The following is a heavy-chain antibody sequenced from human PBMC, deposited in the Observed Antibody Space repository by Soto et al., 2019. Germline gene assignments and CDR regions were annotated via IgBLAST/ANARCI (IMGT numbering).Heavy chain of an antibody. V-gene: IGHV4-61*01. CDR3: ARVVVTSMQYYFDY. CDR2: IYYSGST. Sequence: PSETLSLTCTVSGGSVSSGSYYWSWIRQPPGKGLEWIGYIYYSGSTNYNPSLKSRVTISVDTSKNQFSLKLSSVTAADTAVYYCARVVVTSMQYYFDYWGQGTLVTVS. CDR1: GGSVSSGSYY. J-gene: IGHJ4*02. D-gene: IGHD3-22*01.